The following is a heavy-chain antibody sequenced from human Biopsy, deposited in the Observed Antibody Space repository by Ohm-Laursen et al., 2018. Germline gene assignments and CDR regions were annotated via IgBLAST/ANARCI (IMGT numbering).Heavy chain of an antibody. CDR1: GYTLTELS. CDR3: AADINVWNVNY. D-gene: IGHD1-1*01. CDR2: FAPENGKT. V-gene: IGHV1-24*01. Sequence: ASVKASCKVSGYTLTELSMHWVRQAPGQGLEWMGGFAPENGKTVYAQNFQARVSMTEDTSTDTAYMELWSLRSEDTAVYYCAADINVWNVNYWGQGTQVTVSS. J-gene: IGHJ4*02.